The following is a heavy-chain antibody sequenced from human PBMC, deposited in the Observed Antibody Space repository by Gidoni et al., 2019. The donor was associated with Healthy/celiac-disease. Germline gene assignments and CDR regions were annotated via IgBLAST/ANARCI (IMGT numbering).Heavy chain of an antibody. D-gene: IGHD3-10*01. J-gene: IGHJ4*02. Sequence: EVQLVESVGGLVKPGGSLRLSCAASGSTLSSYSMNWVRQAPGKGLEWVSSISSSSSYIYYAESVKGRFTISRDNAKNSLYLQMNSLRAEDTAVYYCARGKDYGSNFDYWGQGTLVTVSS. CDR2: ISSSSSYI. CDR1: GSTLSSYS. V-gene: IGHV3-21*01. CDR3: ARGKDYGSNFDY.